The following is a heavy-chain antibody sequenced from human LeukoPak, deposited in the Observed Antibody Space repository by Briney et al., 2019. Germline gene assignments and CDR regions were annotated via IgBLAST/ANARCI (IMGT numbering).Heavy chain of an antibody. Sequence: PGGSLRLSCAASGFTFSSYSMNWVRQAPEKGLEWVSSISSSSSYIYYADSVKGRFTISRDNAKNSLYLQMNRLRAEDTAVYYCARVNYDILTGYSYYFDYWGQGTLVTVSS. J-gene: IGHJ4*02. CDR3: ARVNYDILTGYSYYFDY. D-gene: IGHD3-9*01. CDR1: GFTFSSYS. V-gene: IGHV3-21*01. CDR2: ISSSSSYI.